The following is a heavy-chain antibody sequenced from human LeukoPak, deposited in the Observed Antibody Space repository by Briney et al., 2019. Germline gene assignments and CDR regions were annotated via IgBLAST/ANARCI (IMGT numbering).Heavy chain of an antibody. J-gene: IGHJ5*02. CDR2: INHSGST. V-gene: IGHV4-34*01. CDR1: GGSFSGYY. D-gene: IGHD3-22*01. Sequence: PSETLSLTCTVYGGSFSGYYWSWIRQPPGKGLEWIGEINHSGSTNYNPSLKSRVTISVDTSKNQFSLKLSSVTAADTAVYYCARGEPHYYYDSSGYYYPWGQGTLVTVSS. CDR3: ARGEPHYYYDSSGYYYP.